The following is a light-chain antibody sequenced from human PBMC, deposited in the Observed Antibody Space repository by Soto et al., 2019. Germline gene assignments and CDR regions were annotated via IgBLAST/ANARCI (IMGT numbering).Light chain of an antibody. CDR3: QQCGGSPWT. J-gene: IGKJ1*01. CDR1: QSFSSN. Sequence: EVVMTQSPATPSVSPGERATLSCRASQSFSSNVAWYQQKPGQAPRLLIYGASTRVTGIPARFSGSASGTEFTLTISSLQSEDFAVYYCQQCGGSPWTFGQGTKVDIK. V-gene: IGKV3-15*01. CDR2: GAS.